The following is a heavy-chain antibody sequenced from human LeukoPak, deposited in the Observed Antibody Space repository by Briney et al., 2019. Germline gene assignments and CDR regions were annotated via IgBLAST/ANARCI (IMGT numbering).Heavy chain of an antibody. J-gene: IGHJ4*02. CDR3: AKDLLVLRYFDWLLSGLDY. V-gene: IGHV3-23*01. D-gene: IGHD3-9*01. CDR2: ISGSGGST. Sequence: GGSLRLSCAASGFTFSSYAMSWVRQAPGKGLEWGSAISGSGGSTYYADSVKGRFTISRVNSKNTLYLQMNSLRAEDTAVYYCAKDLLVLRYFDWLLSGLDYWGQGTLVTVSS. CDR1: GFTFSSYA.